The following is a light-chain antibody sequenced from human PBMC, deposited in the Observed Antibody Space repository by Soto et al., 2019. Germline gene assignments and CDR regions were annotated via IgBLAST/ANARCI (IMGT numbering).Light chain of an antibody. CDR2: DVS. CDR1: SSDVGGYKH. Sequence: QSVLTQPASVSGSPGQSIAISCTGSSSDVGGYKHVSWYQQHPGKDPKLMIYDVSNRPSGVSDRFSGSKSGNTASLTISGLQSEDEADYYCSSYTSSNSYVFGTGTKLTVL. CDR3: SSYTSSNSYV. J-gene: IGLJ1*01. V-gene: IGLV2-14*03.